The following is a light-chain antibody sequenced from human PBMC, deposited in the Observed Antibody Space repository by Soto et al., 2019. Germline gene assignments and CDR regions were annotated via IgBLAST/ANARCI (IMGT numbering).Light chain of an antibody. Sequence: IPMSHSPATLSASVEDRVTITCRASQSISSWLAWYQQKPGRAPKLLIYDASSLESGVPSRFSGSGSGTEFTLTISSLQPDDFATYYCQQYNSFWTFGQGTKVDI. CDR2: DAS. J-gene: IGKJ1*01. CDR3: QQYNSFWT. V-gene: IGKV1-5*01. CDR1: QSISSW.